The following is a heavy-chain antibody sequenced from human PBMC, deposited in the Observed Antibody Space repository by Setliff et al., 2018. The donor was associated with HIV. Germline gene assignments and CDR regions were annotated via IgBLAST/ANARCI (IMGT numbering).Heavy chain of an antibody. V-gene: IGHV3-48*01. D-gene: IGHD1-26*01. CDR3: TKNSDTYMGLIES. J-gene: IGHJ4*02. CDR2: IRSDSVTI. CDR1: TFTFSDYD. Sequence: PGGSLRLSCAASTFTFSDYDMNWVRQATGKGLEWMSYIRSDSVTIYHADSVKGRFTISRDNAKNSVYLQMNRLRAEDTAVYYCTKNSDTYMGLIESWGQGTLVTVSS.